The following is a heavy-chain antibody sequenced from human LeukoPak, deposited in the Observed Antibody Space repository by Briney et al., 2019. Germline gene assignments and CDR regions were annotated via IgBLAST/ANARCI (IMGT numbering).Heavy chain of an antibody. D-gene: IGHD3-10*01. CDR2: INHSGST. CDR3: ATGSGSLAGNWFDP. V-gene: IGHV4-34*01. Sequence: SETLSLTCAVYGGSFRGYYWSWIRQPPGKGLEWIGEINHSGSTNYNPSLKSRVTISVDTSKNQFSLKLSSVTAADTAVYYCATGSGSLAGNWFDPWGQGTLVTVSS. CDR1: GGSFRGYY. J-gene: IGHJ5*02.